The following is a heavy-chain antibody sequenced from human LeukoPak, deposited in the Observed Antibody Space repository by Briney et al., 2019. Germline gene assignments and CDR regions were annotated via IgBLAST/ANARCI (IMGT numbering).Heavy chain of an antibody. Sequence: PSETLSLTCTVSGGSISSGGYYWSWIRQPPGKGLEWIGYIYYSGSTNYNPSLKSRVTISVDTSKNQFSLKLSSVTAADTAVYYCARSRGLRPLGIWGQGTMVTVSS. CDR3: ARSRGLRPLGI. D-gene: IGHD4-17*01. CDR1: GGSISSGGYY. CDR2: IYYSGST. V-gene: IGHV4-61*08. J-gene: IGHJ3*02.